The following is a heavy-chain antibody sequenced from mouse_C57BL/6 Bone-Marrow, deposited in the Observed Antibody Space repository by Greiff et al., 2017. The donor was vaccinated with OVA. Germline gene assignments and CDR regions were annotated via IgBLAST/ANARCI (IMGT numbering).Heavy chain of an antibody. CDR2: IYPGDGDT. D-gene: IGHD3-2*02. Sequence: VKLQESGPELVKPGASVKISCKASGYAFSSSWMNWVKQRPGKGLEWIGRIYPGDGDTNYNGKFKGKATLTADKSSSTAYMQLSSLTSEDSAVYFCARGLRPRAMDYWGQGTSVTVSS. J-gene: IGHJ4*01. CDR1: GYAFSSSW. CDR3: ARGLRPRAMDY. V-gene: IGHV1-82*01.